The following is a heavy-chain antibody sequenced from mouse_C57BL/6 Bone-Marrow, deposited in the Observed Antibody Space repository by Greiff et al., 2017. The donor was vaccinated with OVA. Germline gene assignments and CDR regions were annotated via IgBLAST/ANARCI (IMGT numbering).Heavy chain of an antibody. J-gene: IGHJ3*01. CDR3: ARGGFYGSSYGFAY. CDR1: GYTFTSYW. V-gene: IGHV1-52*01. CDR2: IDPSDSET. D-gene: IGHD1-1*01. Sequence: VQLQQPGAELVRPGSSVKLSCKASGYTFTSYWMHWVKQRPIQGLEWIGNIDPSDSETHYNQKFKDKATLTVDKSSSTAYMQLSSLTSEDSAVYYGARGGFYGSSYGFAYWGQGTLVTVSA.